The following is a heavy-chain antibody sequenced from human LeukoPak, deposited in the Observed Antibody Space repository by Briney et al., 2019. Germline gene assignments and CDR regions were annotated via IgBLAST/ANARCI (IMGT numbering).Heavy chain of an antibody. V-gene: IGHV1-69*04. CDR2: IIPILGIA. Sequence: GSSVKVSCKASGGTFSSYAISWVRQAPGQGLEWMGRIIPILGIANYAQKFQGRVTITADKSTSTAYMELSSLRSEDTAVYYCASRQVVPAAISVLWGQGTLVTVSS. CDR1: GGTFSSYA. D-gene: IGHD2-2*01. CDR3: ASRQVVPAAISVL. J-gene: IGHJ4*02.